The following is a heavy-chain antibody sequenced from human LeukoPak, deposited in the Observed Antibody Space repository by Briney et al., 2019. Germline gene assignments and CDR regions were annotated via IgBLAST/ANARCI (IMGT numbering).Heavy chain of an antibody. Sequence: SETLSLTCTVSGGSIGFSYWSWIRQSPGKGLEWTGYKYASGSSNYNPSLKSRVTLSIDTSKSQFPLKLRSATAADTAVYYCARHGGGVRSPFDYWGQGTVVTVSS. CDR2: KYASGSS. V-gene: IGHV4-4*09. J-gene: IGHJ4*02. CDR3: ARHGGGVRSPFDY. D-gene: IGHD3-16*01. CDR1: GGSIGFSY.